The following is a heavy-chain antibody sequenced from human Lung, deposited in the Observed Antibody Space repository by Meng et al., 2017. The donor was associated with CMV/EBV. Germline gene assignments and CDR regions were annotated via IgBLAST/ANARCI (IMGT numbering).Heavy chain of an antibody. Sequence: LRLSCTDSGFTFSNYWMHWVRQAPGKGLVWVSRLSDGGSNTAYADSVKGRFTISRDNAKNTLYLQMHSLTTEDTAVYYCARGGPQFDYWGQGTLVTVSS. CDR2: LSDGGSNT. CDR3: ARGGPQFDY. V-gene: IGHV3-74*01. CDR1: GFTFSNYW. J-gene: IGHJ4*02.